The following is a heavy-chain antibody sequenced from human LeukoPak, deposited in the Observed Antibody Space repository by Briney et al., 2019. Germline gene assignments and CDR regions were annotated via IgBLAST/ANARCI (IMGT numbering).Heavy chain of an antibody. V-gene: IGHV5-51*01. CDR3: ARSEDYGGTGYYFDY. Sequence: GESLNISCKGSGHSFTSYWIAWVRQMPGKGLEWMGIIYPGDSETIYSPSFQGQVTISAVKSSSTAYLQWSSLEPSDTAMYFCARSEDYGGTGYYFDYWGQGTLVTVSS. D-gene: IGHD4-23*01. CDR1: GHSFTSYW. J-gene: IGHJ4*02. CDR2: IYPGDSET.